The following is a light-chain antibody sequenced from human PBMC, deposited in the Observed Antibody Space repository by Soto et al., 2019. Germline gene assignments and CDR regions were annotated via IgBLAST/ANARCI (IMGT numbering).Light chain of an antibody. CDR2: DAT. CDR3: QQRTNWLT. CDR1: QSVTWY. V-gene: IGKV3-11*01. Sequence: EIVLTQSPATLSLSPGERATLSCRASQSVTWYLAWYQQKPGQAPRLLIYDATNRATGIPARFSGSGSGTDFTLTISSLEPEDFAVYYCQQRTNWLTFGGGIRVEI. J-gene: IGKJ4*01.